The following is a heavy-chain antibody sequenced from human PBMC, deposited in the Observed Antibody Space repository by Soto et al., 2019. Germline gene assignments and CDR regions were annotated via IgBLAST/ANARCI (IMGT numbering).Heavy chain of an antibody. CDR2: FYNSGST. D-gene: IGHD6-19*01. CDR1: GGSISTYY. Sequence: ETLSLTCTVSGGSISTYYWSWIRQPPGKGLEWIGSFYNSGSTNYNPSLKSRVTISVDTSKNQFSLNMNSVTAADTAVYYCASTQKWLAFDYWGQGTLVTVSS. V-gene: IGHV4-59*01. CDR3: ASTQKWLAFDY. J-gene: IGHJ4*02.